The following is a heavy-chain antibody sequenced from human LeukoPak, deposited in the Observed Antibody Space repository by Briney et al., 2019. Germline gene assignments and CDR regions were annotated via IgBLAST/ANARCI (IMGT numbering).Heavy chain of an antibody. V-gene: IGHV3-15*01. Sequence: GGSLRLPCAASGFTFSKAWMNWVRQAPGKGLEWVGRIYSKTGGGSTEYAAPVKARFTISRDDSKNTLWLQMNSLKTEDTAVYYCTRGSNSDSSADFDQWGQGTLVTVSP. CDR2: IYSKTGGGST. CDR1: GFTFSKAW. CDR3: TRGSNSDSSADFDQ. D-gene: IGHD3-22*01. J-gene: IGHJ4*02.